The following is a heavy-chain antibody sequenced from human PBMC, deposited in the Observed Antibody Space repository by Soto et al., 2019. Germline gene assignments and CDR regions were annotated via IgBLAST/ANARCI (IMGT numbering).Heavy chain of an antibody. CDR3: AKGQADIVATIRVPLDY. V-gene: IGHV3-9*01. CDR1: GFTFDDYA. J-gene: IGHJ4*02. CDR2: ISWNSGSI. Sequence: EVQLVESGGGLVQPGRSLRLSCAASGFTFDDYAMHWVRQAPGKGLEWVSGISWNSGSIGYADSVKGRFTISRDNAKNSLYLQMNSLRAEDTALYYCAKGQADIVATIRVPLDYWGQGTLVTVSS. D-gene: IGHD5-12*01.